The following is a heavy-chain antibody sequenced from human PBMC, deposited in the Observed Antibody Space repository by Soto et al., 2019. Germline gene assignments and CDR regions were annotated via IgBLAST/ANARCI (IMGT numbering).Heavy chain of an antibody. CDR2: INHSGST. Sequence: SETLSLTCAVYGGSFSGYYWRWIRQHPGKGLEWIGEINHSGSTNYNPSLKSRVTISVDTSKNQFSLKLSSVTAADTAVYYCARGQYYDFWSGYPQVYYYYFMDVWGKGTTVTVSS. V-gene: IGHV4-34*01. CDR3: ARGQYYDFWSGYPQVYYYYFMDV. J-gene: IGHJ6*03. D-gene: IGHD3-3*01. CDR1: GGSFSGYY.